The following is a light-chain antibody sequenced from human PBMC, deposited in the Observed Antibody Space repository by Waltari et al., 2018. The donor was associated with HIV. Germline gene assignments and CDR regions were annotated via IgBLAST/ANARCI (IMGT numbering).Light chain of an antibody. J-gene: IGKJ1*01. Sequence: DIQMTQSPSSLAASVGDSVTITCRASQAVSNKVNWYQQRPGQAPEVLIYDASILPSGVPVRFRGGGSGTAFTLIITGLQPDDFATYFCQQSYSSPLTFGPGTKV. CDR2: DAS. V-gene: IGKV1-39*01. CDR1: QAVSNK. CDR3: QQSYSSPLT.